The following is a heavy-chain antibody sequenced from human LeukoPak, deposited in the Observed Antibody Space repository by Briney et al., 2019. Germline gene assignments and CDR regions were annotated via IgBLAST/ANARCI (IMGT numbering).Heavy chain of an antibody. V-gene: IGHV4-59*01. Sequence: SETLSLTCTVSGGSISSYYWSWIRQPPGKGLEWIGYIYYSGSTNYNPSLKSRVTISVDTSKNQFSLKLSSVTAADTAVYYCARDPYDSSGLWGQGTLVTVSS. CDR3: ARDPYDSSGL. CDR1: GGSISSYY. CDR2: IYYSGST. D-gene: IGHD3-22*01. J-gene: IGHJ4*02.